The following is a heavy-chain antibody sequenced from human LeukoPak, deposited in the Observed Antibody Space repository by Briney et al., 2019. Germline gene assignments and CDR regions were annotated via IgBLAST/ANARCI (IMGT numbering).Heavy chain of an antibody. D-gene: IGHD3-3*01. CDR1: GYTFTSYD. CDR2: MNPNSGNT. Sequence: ASVKVSCKASGYTFTSYDINWVRQATGQGLEWMGWMNPNSGNTGYAQKFQGRVTMTRNTSISTAYMELSSLRSEDTAVYYCARGNCDFWSGYYQRGNWFDPWGQGTLVTVSS. CDR3: ARGNCDFWSGYYQRGNWFDP. J-gene: IGHJ5*02. V-gene: IGHV1-8*01.